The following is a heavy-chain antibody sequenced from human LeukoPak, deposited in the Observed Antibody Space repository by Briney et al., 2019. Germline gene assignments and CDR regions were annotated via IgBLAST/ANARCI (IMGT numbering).Heavy chain of an antibody. D-gene: IGHD3-22*01. CDR2: IIPIFGTA. CDR1: GGTFSSYA. CDR3: ARGYYDSSAYYSADY. Sequence: SVKVSCKASGGTFSSYAISWVRQAPGQGLEWMGGIIPIFGTANYAQKFQGRVTITADESTSTAYMELTRLRSDDTAVYYCARGYYDSSAYYSADYWGQGTLVTVSS. V-gene: IGHV1-69*13. J-gene: IGHJ4*02.